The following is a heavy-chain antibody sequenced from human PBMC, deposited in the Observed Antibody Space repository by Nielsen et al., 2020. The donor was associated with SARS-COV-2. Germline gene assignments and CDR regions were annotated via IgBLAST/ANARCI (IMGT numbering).Heavy chain of an antibody. D-gene: IGHD6-19*01. J-gene: IGHJ4*02. CDR1: GFTFSSYG. CDR3: ARSFIAVADHLEYYFDY. Sequence: GESLKISCAASGFTFSSYGMHWVRRAPGKGLEWVAVIWYDGSNKYYADSVKGRFTISRDNSKNTLYLQMNSLRAEDTAVYYCARSFIAVADHLEYYFDYWGQGTLVTVSS. CDR2: IWYDGSNK. V-gene: IGHV3-33*08.